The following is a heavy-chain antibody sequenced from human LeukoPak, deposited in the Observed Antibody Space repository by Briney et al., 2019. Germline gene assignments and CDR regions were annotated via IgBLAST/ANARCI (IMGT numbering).Heavy chain of an antibody. J-gene: IGHJ5*02. D-gene: IGHD4-11*01. CDR2: ISSSSSYI. CDR3: ARGGSYSNYKYHWFDP. Sequence: GGSLRLSCAASGFTFSSCSMNWVRQAPGKGLEWVSSISSSSSYIYYADSVKGRFTISRDNAKNSLYLQMNSLRAEDSAVYYCARGGSYSNYKYHWFDPWGQGTLVTVS. V-gene: IGHV3-21*01. CDR1: GFTFSSCS.